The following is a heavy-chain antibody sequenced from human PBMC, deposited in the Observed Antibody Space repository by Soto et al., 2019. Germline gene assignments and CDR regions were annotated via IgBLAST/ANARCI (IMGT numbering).Heavy chain of an antibody. Sequence: QVQLVQSGAEVKKPGSSVNVSCTASGGTFSSYSINWVRQAPGQGLEWMGGIIPIFGTANYAQKFQGRVTLTADESTSTAHMELSSLRNEDTAVYYCARPFQSWPGGWYFDLWGRGTLVTVSS. CDR3: ARPFQSWPGGWYFDL. CDR2: IIPIFGTA. D-gene: IGHD3-16*01. V-gene: IGHV1-69*01. J-gene: IGHJ2*01. CDR1: GGTFSSYS.